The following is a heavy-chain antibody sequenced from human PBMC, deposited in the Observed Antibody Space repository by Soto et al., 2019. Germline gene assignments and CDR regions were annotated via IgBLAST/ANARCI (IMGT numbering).Heavy chain of an antibody. J-gene: IGHJ5*02. CDR2: INPSGGST. CDR3: ARDGGGITMVRGVITQRYNWFDP. CDR1: GYTFTSYY. Sequence: GASVKVSCKASGYTFTSYYMHWVRQAPGQGLEWMGIINPSGGSTSYAQKFQGRVTMTRDTSTSTVYMELSSLRSEDTAVYYRARDGGGITMVRGVITQRYNWFDPWGQGTLVTVSS. D-gene: IGHD3-10*01. V-gene: IGHV1-46*03.